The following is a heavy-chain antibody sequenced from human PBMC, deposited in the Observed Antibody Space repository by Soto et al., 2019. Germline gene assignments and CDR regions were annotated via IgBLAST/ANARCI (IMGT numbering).Heavy chain of an antibody. J-gene: IGHJ4*02. CDR1: GFTFSSYW. CDR2: IRQDGTEK. CDR3: ARGGSTDYDFWSGLREDY. V-gene: IGHV3-7*01. Sequence: EVQLVESGGALVQPGGSLRLSCAASGFTFSSYWMTWVRQAPGKGLEWVANIRQDGTEKYYVDSVKGRFTISRDNARKSLYLHINSLRVEDTAVYYCARGGSTDYDFWSGLREDYWGQGTLVTVSS. D-gene: IGHD3-3*01.